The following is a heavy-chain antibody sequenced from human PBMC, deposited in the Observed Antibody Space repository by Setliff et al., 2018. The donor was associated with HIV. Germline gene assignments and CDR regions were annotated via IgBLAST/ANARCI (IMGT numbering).Heavy chain of an antibody. V-gene: IGHV1-8*03. CDR2: MNPNSGNT. D-gene: IGHD6-13*01. CDR3: AGGRFSSSWYFNWFDP. CDR1: GYTFTSYD. Sequence: ASVKVSCKASGYTFTSYDINWVRQATGQGLEWMGWMNPNSGNTKYSQKFQGRVTITSDTSASTAYKDLSSLRAEDTAVYYCAGGRFSSSWYFNWFDPWGQGTLVTVSA. J-gene: IGHJ5*02.